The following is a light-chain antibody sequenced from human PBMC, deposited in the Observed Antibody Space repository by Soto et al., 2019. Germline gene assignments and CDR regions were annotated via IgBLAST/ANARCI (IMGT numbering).Light chain of an antibody. V-gene: IGKV3-20*01. Sequence: EIVLTQSPGTLSVAPEERATLSCRASQSVTSNYLAWYQQRPGQAPRLLIYGVSNRATGIPDRFSGSGSGTDFTLTISRLEPEDFAVYYCQQYDSSPLTFGGGTKVDIK. J-gene: IGKJ4*01. CDR2: GVS. CDR3: QQYDSSPLT. CDR1: QSVTSNY.